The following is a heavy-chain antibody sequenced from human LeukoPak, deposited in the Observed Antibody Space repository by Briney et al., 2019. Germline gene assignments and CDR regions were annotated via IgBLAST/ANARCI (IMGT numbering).Heavy chain of an antibody. J-gene: IGHJ6*02. CDR1: GFSFRGYR. Sequence: GGSLRLSCTTSGFSFRGYRMHWVRQAPGKGLEWVAVISYDGSNRYYADSVKGRFTISRDNSKNTLYLQMNSLRAEDTAVYYCAKDPTPLAAAGTFYYYGMDVWGQGTTVTVSS. V-gene: IGHV3-30*18. CDR2: ISYDGSNR. D-gene: IGHD6-13*01. CDR3: AKDPTPLAAAGTFYYYGMDV.